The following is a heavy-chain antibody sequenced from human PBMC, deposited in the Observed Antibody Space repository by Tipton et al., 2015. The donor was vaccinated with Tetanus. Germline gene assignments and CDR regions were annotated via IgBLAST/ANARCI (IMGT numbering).Heavy chain of an antibody. CDR1: GYTFTSYC. CDR3: ARGGYYYDSSWFDP. CDR2: ISAYKGNT. J-gene: IGHJ5*02. D-gene: IGHD3-22*01. V-gene: IGHV1-18*04. Sequence: QLVQSGAEVKKPGASVKVSCKASGYTFTSYCISWVRQAPGQGLEWMGWISAYKGNTNYAQKLQGRVTMTADTSMSTAYMELRSLRSDDTAVYYCARGGYYYDSSWFDPWGQGTLVAVSS.